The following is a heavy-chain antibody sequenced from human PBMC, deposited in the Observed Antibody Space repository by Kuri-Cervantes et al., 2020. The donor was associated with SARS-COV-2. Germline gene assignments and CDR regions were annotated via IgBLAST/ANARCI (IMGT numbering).Heavy chain of an antibody. J-gene: IGHJ3*02. CDR3: AKDKWVITKFVCAFDI. CDR1: GFTFSSYG. CDR2: ISYDGSNK. D-gene: IGHD3-9*01. V-gene: IGHV3-30*18. Sequence: GESLKISCAASGFTFSSYGMHWVRQAPGKGLEWVAVISYDGSNKYYADSVKGRFTISRDNSKNTLYLQMNSLRAEDTAVYYCAKDKWVITKFVCAFDIWGRGTMVTVSS.